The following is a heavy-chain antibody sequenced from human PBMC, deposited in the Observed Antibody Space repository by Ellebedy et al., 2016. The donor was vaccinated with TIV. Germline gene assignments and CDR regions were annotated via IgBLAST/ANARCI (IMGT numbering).Heavy chain of an antibody. Sequence: MPSETLSLTCTVSGGSISSGGYYWSWIRQHPGKGLEWIGYIYYSGSTYYNPSLKSRVTISVDTSKNQFSLKLSSVTAADTAVYYCARLAVRTDILTGYSTGGFDYWGQGTLVTVSS. V-gene: IGHV4-31*03. J-gene: IGHJ4*02. CDR3: ARLAVRTDILTGYSTGGFDY. D-gene: IGHD3-9*01. CDR2: IYYSGST. CDR1: GGSISSGGYY.